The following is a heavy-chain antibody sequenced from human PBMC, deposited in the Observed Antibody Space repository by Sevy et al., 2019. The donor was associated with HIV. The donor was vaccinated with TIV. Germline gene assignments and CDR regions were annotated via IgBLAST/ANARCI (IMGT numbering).Heavy chain of an antibody. D-gene: IGHD3-16*02. CDR3: ARDRIGGCGSYHFDAFDI. V-gene: IGHV1-18*01. Sequence: ASVKVSCKASGYTFTSYGISWVRQAPGQGLEWMGWISAYNGNTNYAQKLQGRVTMTTDTSTSTAYMELRSLRSDDTAVYYCARDRIGGCGSYHFDAFDIWGQGTMVTVS. J-gene: IGHJ3*02. CDR2: ISAYNGNT. CDR1: GYTFTSYG.